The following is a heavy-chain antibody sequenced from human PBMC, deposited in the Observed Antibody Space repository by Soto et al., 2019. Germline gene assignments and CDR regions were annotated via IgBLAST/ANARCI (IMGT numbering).Heavy chain of an antibody. Sequence: QVQLVESGGGVVQPGRSLRLSCAASGFTFSSYGMHWVRQAPGKGLEWVAVISYDGSNKYYADSVKGRFTSSRDNSKNPLYLQMNSLRAEDTAVYYCAKEMYGSGDYWGQGTLVTVSS. CDR2: ISYDGSNK. D-gene: IGHD3-10*01. CDR1: GFTFSSYG. J-gene: IGHJ4*02. CDR3: AKEMYGSGDY. V-gene: IGHV3-30*18.